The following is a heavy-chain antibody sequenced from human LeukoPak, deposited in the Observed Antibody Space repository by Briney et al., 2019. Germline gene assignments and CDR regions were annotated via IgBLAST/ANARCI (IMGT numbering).Heavy chain of an antibody. Sequence: AGGSLRLSCVVSGFTFSSYGMHWVRQAPPQGLGWVSIIWYDGSNKYYADSVQGRFTIPRDNSKNTLYLQMNSLRAEDTAVYYCAKGSGNYYYSLDYWGQGTLVTVSS. CDR3: AKGSGNYYYSLDY. V-gene: IGHV3-33*06. CDR1: GFTFSSYG. J-gene: IGHJ4*02. CDR2: IWYDGSNK. D-gene: IGHD3-10*01.